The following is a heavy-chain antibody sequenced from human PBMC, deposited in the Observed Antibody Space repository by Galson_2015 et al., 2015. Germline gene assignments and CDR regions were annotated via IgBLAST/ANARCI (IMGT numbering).Heavy chain of an antibody. CDR1: GYIFTSYG. CDR2: ISAYNGNT. J-gene: IGHJ5*02. V-gene: IGHV1-18*01. Sequence: SVKVSCKASGYIFTSYGISWVRQAPGQGLEWMGWISAYNGNTNYAQKLQGRVTMTTDTSTSTAYMELRSLRSDDTAVYYCARAWGGFELEWWFDPWGQGTLVTVSS. D-gene: IGHD1-1*01. CDR3: ARAWGGFELEWWFDP.